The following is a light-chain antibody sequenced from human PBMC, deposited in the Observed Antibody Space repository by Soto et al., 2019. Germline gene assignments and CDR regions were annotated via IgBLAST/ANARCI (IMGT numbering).Light chain of an antibody. CDR2: DAS. Sequence: EIVMTQSPATLSVSPGERATLSCRASQSVSSYSAWYQQKPGQAPRLLIYDASTRATGVPARFSGSGSGTEFTLTISSLQSEDFAVYYCQQYYHWPRTFGQGTKVDIK. V-gene: IGKV3D-15*01. CDR3: QQYYHWPRT. J-gene: IGKJ1*01. CDR1: QSVSSY.